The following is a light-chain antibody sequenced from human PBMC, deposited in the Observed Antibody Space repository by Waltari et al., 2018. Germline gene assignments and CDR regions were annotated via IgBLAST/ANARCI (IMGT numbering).Light chain of an antibody. CDR3: SSQSSNDVVL. CDR2: DVS. Sequence: QSALTQPASVSGSPGPSVTIFCAGTSNDVGGSNSVSWYQEHPGQAPRVIIYDVSGRPSGVSDRFSGSKSGNTASLTISGLQAEDEADYYCSSQSSNDVVLFGGGTKLTVL. CDR1: SNDVGGSNS. V-gene: IGLV2-14*01. J-gene: IGLJ2*01.